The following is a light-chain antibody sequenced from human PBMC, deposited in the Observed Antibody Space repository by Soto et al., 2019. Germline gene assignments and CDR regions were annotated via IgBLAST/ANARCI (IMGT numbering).Light chain of an antibody. V-gene: IGLV1-44*01. CDR1: TSNIGGNT. CDR2: YTD. CDR3: AAWDDSLKGPV. J-gene: IGLJ7*01. Sequence: QSVLTQPPSASGTPGQRVTISCSGSTSNIGGNTVNWYQHVPGTAPKLLIYYTDQRPSRVPDRFSGSKSGTSASLAISGLQSGDEAHYYCAAWDDSLKGPVFGGGTQLTVL.